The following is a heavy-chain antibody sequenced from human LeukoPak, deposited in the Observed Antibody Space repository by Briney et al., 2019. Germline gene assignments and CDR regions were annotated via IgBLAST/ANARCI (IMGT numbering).Heavy chain of an antibody. V-gene: IGHV4-4*07. CDR1: GGSTSSYY. CDR3: ARELGVGTTTFDY. Sequence: PSETLSLTCTVSGGSTSSYYWSWIRQPPGEGREWIGRIYTSGSTNYNPSLESRVTMSVDTSKNQFSLKLSSVTAADTAVYYCARELGVGTTTFDYWGQGTLVTVSS. J-gene: IGHJ4*02. D-gene: IGHD1-26*01. CDR2: IYTSGST.